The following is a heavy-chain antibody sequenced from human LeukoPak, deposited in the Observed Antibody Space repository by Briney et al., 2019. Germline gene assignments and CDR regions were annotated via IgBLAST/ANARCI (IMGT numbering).Heavy chain of an antibody. V-gene: IGHV1-69*13. CDR2: IIPIFGTA. J-gene: IGHJ4*02. D-gene: IGHD4-17*01. CDR1: GGTFSSYA. CDR3: ARDAPHDYGDYG. Sequence: GASMKVSCKASGGTFSSYAISWVRQAPGQGLEWMGGIIPIFGTANYAQKFQGRVTITADESTSTACMELSSLRSEDTAVYYCARDAPHDYGDYGWGQGTLVTVSS.